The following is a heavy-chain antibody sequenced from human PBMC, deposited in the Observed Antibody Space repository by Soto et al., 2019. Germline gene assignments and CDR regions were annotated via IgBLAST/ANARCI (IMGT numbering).Heavy chain of an antibody. Sequence: SETLSLTCTVSGGSISSGDYYWSWIRQPPGKGLEWIGYIYYSGSTYYNPSLKSRVTISVDTSKNQFSLKLSSVTAADTAVYYCARVLYGDYYYDFGMDVWGQGTTVTV. CDR2: IYYSGST. CDR1: GGSISSGDYY. V-gene: IGHV4-30-4*01. D-gene: IGHD4-17*01. CDR3: ARVLYGDYYYDFGMDV. J-gene: IGHJ6*02.